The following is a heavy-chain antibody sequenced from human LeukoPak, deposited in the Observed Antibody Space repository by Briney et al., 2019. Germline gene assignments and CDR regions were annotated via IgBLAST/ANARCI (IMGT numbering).Heavy chain of an antibody. D-gene: IGHD6-13*01. CDR2: IYHSGST. CDR1: GYSISSGYY. CDR3: ARDRDSSAWYSYFDY. V-gene: IGHV4-38-2*02. Sequence: SETLSLTCTVSGYSISSGYYWGWIRQPPGKGLEWIGSIYHSGSTYYNPSLKSRVTISVDTSKNQFSLKLSSVTAADTAVYYCARDRDSSAWYSYFDYWGQGSLVTVSS. J-gene: IGHJ4*02.